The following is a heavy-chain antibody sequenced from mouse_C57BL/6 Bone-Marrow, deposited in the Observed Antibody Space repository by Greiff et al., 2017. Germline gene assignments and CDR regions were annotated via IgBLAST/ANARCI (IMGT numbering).Heavy chain of an antibody. CDR1: GFTFSSYT. D-gene: IGHD2-1*01. V-gene: IGHV5-9*04. CDR3: ARHGVMVTTYFDCYFDV. J-gene: IGHJ1*03. CDR2: ISGGGGNT. Sequence: EVQVVESGGGLVKPGGSLKLSCAASGFTFSSYTMSWVRQTPEKGLEWVATISGGGGNTYYTDNVKGRITISRDNAKNTLYLQLSSLRSEDTAVYYWARHGVMVTTYFDCYFDVWGTGTTATVSP.